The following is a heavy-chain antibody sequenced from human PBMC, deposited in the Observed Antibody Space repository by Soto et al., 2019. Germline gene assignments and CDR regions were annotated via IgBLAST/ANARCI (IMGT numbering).Heavy chain of an antibody. CDR2: IKPDESEK. CDR1: GFTFSAYW. Sequence: EVQLVESGGTLVQPGGSLRLSCAASGFTFSAYWMSWVRQAPGRGLEWVARIKPDESEKKYADSVKGRFSISRDNAKNSMYLQMDSLRGEDTAVYYCVRGGSNYASWGQGTLVTVSS. V-gene: IGHV3-7*01. J-gene: IGHJ5*02. D-gene: IGHD4-4*01. CDR3: VRGGSNYAS.